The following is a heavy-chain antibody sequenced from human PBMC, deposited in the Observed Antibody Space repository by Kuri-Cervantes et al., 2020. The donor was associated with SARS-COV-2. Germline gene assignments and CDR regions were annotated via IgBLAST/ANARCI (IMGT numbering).Heavy chain of an antibody. V-gene: IGHV1-2*02. CDR3: ARDWAYVDPGYFDY. J-gene: IGHJ4*02. Sequence: ASVKVSCKASGGTFSSYAISWVRQAPGQGLEWMGWINPNSGGTNYAQKFQGRVTMTRDTSISTAYMELSRLRSDDTAVYCCARDWAYVDPGYFDYWGQGTLVTVSS. CDR2: INPNSGGT. D-gene: IGHD3-10*01. CDR1: GGTFSSYA.